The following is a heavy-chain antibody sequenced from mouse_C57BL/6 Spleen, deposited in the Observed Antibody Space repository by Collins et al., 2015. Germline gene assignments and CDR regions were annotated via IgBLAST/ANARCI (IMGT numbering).Heavy chain of an antibody. CDR3: ARNGLPYAMDY. J-gene: IGHJ4*01. CDR2: IDPSDSYT. D-gene: IGHD5-5*01. Sequence: QVQLQQPGAELVMPGASVKLSCKASGYTFTSYWMHWMKQRPGQGLEWIGEIDPSDSYTNYNQKFKGKSTLTVDKSSSTAYMQPSSLTSEDSTVYYCARNGLPYAMDYWGQGASVTVSS. V-gene: IGHV1-69*01. CDR1: GYTFTSYW.